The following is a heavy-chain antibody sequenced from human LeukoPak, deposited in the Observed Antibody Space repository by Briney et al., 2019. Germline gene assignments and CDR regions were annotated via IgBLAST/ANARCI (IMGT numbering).Heavy chain of an antibody. V-gene: IGHV1-24*01. CDR1: GYTLTELS. Sequence: AASVKVSCKVSGYTLTELSMHWVRQAPGKGLEWMGGFDPEDGETIYAQKFQGRVTMTEDTSTDTAYMELSSLRSEDTAVYYCATLVGYSYGYNYWGQGTLVTVSS. D-gene: IGHD5-18*01. CDR2: FDPEDGET. CDR3: ATLVGYSYGYNY. J-gene: IGHJ4*02.